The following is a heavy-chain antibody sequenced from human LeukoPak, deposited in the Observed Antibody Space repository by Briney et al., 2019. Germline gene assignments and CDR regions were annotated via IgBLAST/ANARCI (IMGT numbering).Heavy chain of an antibody. J-gene: IGHJ4*02. CDR3: ARTGIVVVAGFDY. Sequence: GGSLRLSCAASGFTVSSNYMSWVRQAPGKGLEWVSVIYSGGSTYYADSVKGRFTISRDNSKNTLYLQMNSLRAEDTAVYYCARTGIVVVAGFDYWGQGTLVTVSS. V-gene: IGHV3-66*01. D-gene: IGHD3-22*01. CDR1: GFTVSSNY. CDR2: IYSGGST.